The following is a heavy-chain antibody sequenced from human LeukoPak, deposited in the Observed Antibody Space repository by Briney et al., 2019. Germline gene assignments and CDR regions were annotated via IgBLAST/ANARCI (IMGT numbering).Heavy chain of an antibody. CDR2: ISGSGGST. Sequence: GGSLRLSCAASGFTFSSYAMSWVRQAPGKGLEWVSAISGSGGSTYYADSVKGRFTISRHNSKNTLYLQMNSLRAEDTAVYYCARQYSYGPEGYYFDYWGQGTLVTVSS. V-gene: IGHV3-23*01. CDR1: GFTFSSYA. J-gene: IGHJ4*02. D-gene: IGHD5-18*01. CDR3: ARQYSYGPEGYYFDY.